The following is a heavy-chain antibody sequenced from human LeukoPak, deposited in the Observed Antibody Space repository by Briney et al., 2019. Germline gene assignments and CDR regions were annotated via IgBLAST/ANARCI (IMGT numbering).Heavy chain of an antibody. J-gene: IGHJ4*02. CDR2: MNPNSGNT. CDR1: GYTFTSYD. V-gene: IGHV1-8*03. CDR3: ARAPHRNLLLNYDCVFDY. Sequence: GASVKVSCKASGYTFTSYDINWVRQASGQGLEWMGWMNPNSGNTDYAQKFQGRVTFTRDTSITTAYMELSSLRSDDTAVYYCARAPHRNLLLNYDCVFDYWGQGTLVTVSS. D-gene: IGHD3-16*01.